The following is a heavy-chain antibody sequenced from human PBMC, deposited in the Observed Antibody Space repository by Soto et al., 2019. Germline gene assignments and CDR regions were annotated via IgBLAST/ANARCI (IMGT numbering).Heavy chain of an antibody. CDR3: ARGELDRTIDF. D-gene: IGHD1-1*01. CDR1: GFTFSSRS. Sequence: EVQLVESGGGLVQPGGSLRLYCAASGFTFSSRSMNWVRQAPGKGLEWISYVSGYSTTIYYADSVKGRFTISRDNAKNSPYLQMNSLRDEDTAVYYCARGELDRTIDFWGQGTLVTVSS. V-gene: IGHV3-48*02. J-gene: IGHJ4*02. CDR2: VSGYSTTI.